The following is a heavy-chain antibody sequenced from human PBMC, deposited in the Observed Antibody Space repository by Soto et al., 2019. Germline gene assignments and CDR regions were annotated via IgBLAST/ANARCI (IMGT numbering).Heavy chain of an antibody. J-gene: IGHJ6*02. Sequence: QVQLQESGPGLVKPSQTLSLTCTVSGGSISSGGYYWSWIRQHPGKGLEWIGYIYYSGSTYYNPSLKSRVTISADTSKNQFSLKLSSVTAADTAVYYCARDRVHIVVVPAAIHYYYYGMDVWGQGTTVTVSS. CDR2: IYYSGST. V-gene: IGHV4-31*03. D-gene: IGHD2-2*01. CDR3: ARDRVHIVVVPAAIHYYYYGMDV. CDR1: GGSISSGGYY.